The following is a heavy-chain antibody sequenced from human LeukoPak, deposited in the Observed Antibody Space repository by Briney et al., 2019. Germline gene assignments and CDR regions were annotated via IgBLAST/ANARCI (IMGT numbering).Heavy chain of an antibody. V-gene: IGHV3-7*04. D-gene: IGHD3-9*01. CDR1: GFTFSSYW. Sequence: GGSLRLSCAASGFTFSSYWMSWVRQAPGKGLEWVANIKQDGSEKYYVDSVKGRFTISRDNAKNSLYLQMNSLRAEDTAVYYCARELRYFDWLLYYYYGIDVWGQGTTVTVSS. CDR2: IKQDGSEK. J-gene: IGHJ6*02. CDR3: ARELRYFDWLLYYYYGIDV.